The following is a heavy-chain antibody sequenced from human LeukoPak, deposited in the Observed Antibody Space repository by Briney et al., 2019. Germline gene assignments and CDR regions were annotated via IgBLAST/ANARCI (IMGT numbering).Heavy chain of an antibody. Sequence: PGGSLRLSCAASGFTFSSYAMHWVRQAPGKGLEWVAVISYDGSNKYYADSVKGRFTISRDNSKNTLYLQMNSLRAEDTAVYYCANLIVGATSYQRPRLFDYWGQGTLVTVSS. J-gene: IGHJ4*02. D-gene: IGHD1-26*01. V-gene: IGHV3-30*04. CDR2: ISYDGSNK. CDR1: GFTFSSYA. CDR3: ANLIVGATSYQRPRLFDY.